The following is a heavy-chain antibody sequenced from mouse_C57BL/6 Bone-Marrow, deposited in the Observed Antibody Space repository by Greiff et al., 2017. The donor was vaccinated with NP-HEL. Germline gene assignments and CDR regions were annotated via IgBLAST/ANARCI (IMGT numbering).Heavy chain of an antibody. V-gene: IGHV5-4*01. CDR3: AKGFNWAWFAY. J-gene: IGHJ3*01. D-gene: IGHD4-1*01. CDR2: ISDGGSYT. Sequence: AASGFTFSSYAMSWVRQTPEKRLEWVATISDGGSYTYYPDNVKGRFTISRDNAKNNLYLQMSHLKSEDTAMYYCAKGFNWAWFAYWGQGTLVTVSA. CDR1: GFTFSSYA.